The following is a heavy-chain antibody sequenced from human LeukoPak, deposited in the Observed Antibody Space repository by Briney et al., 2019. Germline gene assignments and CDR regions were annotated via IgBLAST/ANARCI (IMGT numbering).Heavy chain of an antibody. CDR1: GGSFSGNY. V-gene: IGHV4-34*01. CDR2: INHSGST. CDR3: AMTRSGLRYFDY. J-gene: IGHJ4*02. D-gene: IGHD6-19*01. Sequence: SETLSLTCAVYGGSFSGNYWSWIRQPPGKGLEWIGEINHSGSTNYNPSLKSRVTISVDTSKNQFSLKLSSVTAADTAVYYCAMTRSGLRYFDYWGQGTLVTVSS.